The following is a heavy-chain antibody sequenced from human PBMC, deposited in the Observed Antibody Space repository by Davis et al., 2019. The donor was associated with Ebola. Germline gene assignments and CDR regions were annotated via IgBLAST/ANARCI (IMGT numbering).Heavy chain of an antibody. V-gene: IGHV4-34*01. CDR2: INHSGST. D-gene: IGHD6-13*01. CDR3: AREPYRGYSSSWYDASYYYYGMDV. J-gene: IGHJ6*02. Sequence: MPSETLSLTCAVYGGSFSGYYWSWIRQPPGKGLEWIGEINHSGSTNYNPSLKSRVTISVDTSKNQFSLKLSSVTAADTAVYYCAREPYRGYSSSWYDASYYYYGMDVWGQGTTVTVSS. CDR1: GGSFSGYY.